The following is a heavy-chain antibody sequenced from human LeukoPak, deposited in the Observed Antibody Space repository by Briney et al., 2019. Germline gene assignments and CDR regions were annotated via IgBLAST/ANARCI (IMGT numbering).Heavy chain of an antibody. CDR1: GYTLTSYG. CDR3: ARGVVVPAAILRDYYYYYMDV. J-gene: IGHJ6*03. Sequence: ASVKVSCKASGYTLTSYGISWVRQAPGQGLEWMGWISAYNGNTNYAQKLQGRVTMTTDTSTSTAYMELRSLRSDDTAVYYCARGVVVPAAILRDYYYYYMDVWGKGTTVTVSS. CDR2: ISAYNGNT. D-gene: IGHD2-2*01. V-gene: IGHV1-18*01.